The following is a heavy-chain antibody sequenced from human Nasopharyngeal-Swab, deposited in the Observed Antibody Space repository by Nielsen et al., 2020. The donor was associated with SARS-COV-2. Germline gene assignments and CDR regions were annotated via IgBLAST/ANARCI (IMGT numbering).Heavy chain of an antibody. J-gene: IGHJ4*02. CDR2: IIPIFDTA. CDR1: GYTFTSYG. Sequence: SVKVSCKASGYTFTSYGISWVRQAPGQGLEWMGGIIPIFDTANYAQQFQGRVTITADESTSTAYMELSSLRSDDTAVYYCARGRRGYSSSWYPYYFDYWGQGTLVTVSS. CDR3: ARGRRGYSSSWYPYYFDY. V-gene: IGHV1-69*13. D-gene: IGHD6-13*01.